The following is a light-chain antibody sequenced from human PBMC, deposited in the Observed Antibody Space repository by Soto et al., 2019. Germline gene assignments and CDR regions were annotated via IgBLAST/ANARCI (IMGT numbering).Light chain of an antibody. CDR2: EVT. CDR1: SSDVGAYNY. Sequence: QSALTQPPSASGSPGQSVTISCTGTSSDVGAYNYVSWYQQHPGKAPRLMIYEVTKRPSGVPDRFSASKSGNTASLTVSGLQAEGEADYYCSSHGGSNNFYVFGTGTKLTVL. CDR3: SSHGGSNNFYV. J-gene: IGLJ1*01. V-gene: IGLV2-8*01.